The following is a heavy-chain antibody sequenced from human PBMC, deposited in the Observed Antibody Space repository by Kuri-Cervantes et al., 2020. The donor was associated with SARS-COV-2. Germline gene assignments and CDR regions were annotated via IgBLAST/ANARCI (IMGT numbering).Heavy chain of an antibody. Sequence: GGSLRLSCAASGFTFSSYAMSWVRQAPGKGLEWVSAISGSGGSTYYADSVKGRFTISRDNSKNTLYLQMNSLRAEDTAVYYCARIMFMVRGRPGGQDVWGKGTTVTVSS. V-gene: IGHV3-23*01. J-gene: IGHJ6*04. CDR1: GFTFSSYA. CDR3: ARIMFMVRGRPGGQDV. D-gene: IGHD3-10*01. CDR2: ISGSGGST.